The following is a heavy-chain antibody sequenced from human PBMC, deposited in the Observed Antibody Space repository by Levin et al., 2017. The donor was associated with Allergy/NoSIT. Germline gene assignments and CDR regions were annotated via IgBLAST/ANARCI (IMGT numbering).Heavy chain of an antibody. CDR1: GGTFRGYA. CDR3: ATTMVGANNGLDV. Sequence: SVKVSCKASGGTFRGYAFTWVRQAPAQGLEWMGGIIPILGTPNYAQKNQGRVTILADESTSTAYMELTNLTSEDTAVYYCATTMVGANNGLDVWGQGTTVTVSS. CDR2: IIPILGTP. V-gene: IGHV1-69*13. J-gene: IGHJ6*02. D-gene: IGHD1-26*01.